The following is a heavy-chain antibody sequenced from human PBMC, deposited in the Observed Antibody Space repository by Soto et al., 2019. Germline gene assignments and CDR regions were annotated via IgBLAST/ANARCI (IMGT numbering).Heavy chain of an antibody. CDR1: GGTFGSYT. CDR2: IIPMFGTA. CDR3: ARQKAMPPHIYAGMDV. V-gene: IGHV1-69*06. Sequence: QVHLVQSGAEVKKPGSSVKVSCTASGGTFGSYTVTWVRQAPGQGLEWMGEIIPMFGTASYAQKFQGRVTLTANTSTTTANMELRSLSSDDTAVYSWARQKAMPPHIYAGMDVWGQGTTVTVSS. D-gene: IGHD2-2*01. J-gene: IGHJ6*02.